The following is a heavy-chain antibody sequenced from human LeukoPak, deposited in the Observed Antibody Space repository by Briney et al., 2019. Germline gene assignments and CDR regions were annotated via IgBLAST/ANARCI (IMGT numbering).Heavy chain of an antibody. CDR2: IYSGGYT. V-gene: IGHV3-53*01. Sequence: GGSLRLSCAASGFTISSNYMSWVRQGPGKGLEWVSLIYSGGYTYYADSVKGRFAISRDNSKNTLYLQMNSLRAEDTAVYYCAKGFGGMITFGGVPGYWGQGTLVTVSS. D-gene: IGHD3-16*01. CDR1: GFTISSNY. J-gene: IGHJ4*02. CDR3: AKGFGGMITFGGVPGY.